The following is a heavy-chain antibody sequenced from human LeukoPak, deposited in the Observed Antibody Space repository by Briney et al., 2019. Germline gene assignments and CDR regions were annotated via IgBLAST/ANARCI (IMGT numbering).Heavy chain of an antibody. CDR3: AKERGHRLPNYHMDV. J-gene: IGHJ6*03. D-gene: IGHD4/OR15-4a*01. Sequence: PGGSLRLSCAASGFTFSSYAMSWVRQAPGKGLEWVATIVDTGDGTFYPDSVTGRFTICRDSCKKTPYLEMNNLRDDGPAVYYCAKERGHRLPNYHMDVWGKGTTVTVSS. CDR2: IVDTGDGT. V-gene: IGHV3-23*01. CDR1: GFTFSSYA.